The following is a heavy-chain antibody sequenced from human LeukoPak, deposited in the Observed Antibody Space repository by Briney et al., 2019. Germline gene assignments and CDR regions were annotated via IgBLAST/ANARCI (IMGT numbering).Heavy chain of an antibody. CDR3: ARDGLGYCSSTSCYSFYYYYMDV. J-gene: IGHJ6*03. CDR2: IYTSGST. D-gene: IGHD2-2*01. Sequence: NPSEALSLTCTVSGGSISSYYWRWIRQPAGKGLEWIGRIYTSGSTNYNPSLKSRVTMSVDTSKNQFSLKLSSVTAADTAVYYCARDGLGYCSSTSCYSFYYYYMDVWGKGTTVTVSS. CDR1: GGSISSYY. V-gene: IGHV4-4*07.